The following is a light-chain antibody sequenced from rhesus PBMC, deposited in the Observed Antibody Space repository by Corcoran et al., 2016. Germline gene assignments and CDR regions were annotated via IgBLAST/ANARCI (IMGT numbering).Light chain of an antibody. V-gene: IGKV1-38*01. CDR1: QGIANY. CDR3: QQRNSYPWT. Sequence: DIQLTQSPSSLSASVGDRVTITCRASQGIANYLAWYQQQSGRAPKLLIHDASTLQSGVPSRFSGSGSGKEFTLTISSLQPEDFATDYCQQRNSYPWTFGQGTKVEIK. J-gene: IGKJ1*01. CDR2: DAS.